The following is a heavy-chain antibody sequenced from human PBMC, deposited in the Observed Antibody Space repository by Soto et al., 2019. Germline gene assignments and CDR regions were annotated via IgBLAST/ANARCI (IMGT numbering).Heavy chain of an antibody. CDR3: ARGFGGTFDY. J-gene: IGHJ4*02. D-gene: IGHD3-10*01. CDR1: GGSFSGYY. Sequence: SETLSLTCAVYGGSFSGYYWSWIRQPPGKGLEWIGEINHSGSTNYNPSLKSRVTISVDTSKNQFSLKLSSVTAADTAVYYCARGFGGTFDYWGQGTLVTVSS. V-gene: IGHV4-34*01. CDR2: INHSGST.